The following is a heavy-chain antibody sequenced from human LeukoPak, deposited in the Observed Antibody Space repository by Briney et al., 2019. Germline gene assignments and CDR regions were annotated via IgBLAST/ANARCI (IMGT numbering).Heavy chain of an antibody. CDR2: IVVGSGNT. V-gene: IGHV1-58*02. CDR3: AKDLRYYYDSSGYYFPDY. Sequence: SVKVSCKASGFTFTSSAMQWVRQARGQRLEWIGWIVVGSGNTNYAQKFQERVTITRDMSTSTAYMELSSLRSEDTAVYYCAKDLRYYYDSSGYYFPDYWGQGTLVTVSS. J-gene: IGHJ4*02. D-gene: IGHD3-22*01. CDR1: GFTFTSSA.